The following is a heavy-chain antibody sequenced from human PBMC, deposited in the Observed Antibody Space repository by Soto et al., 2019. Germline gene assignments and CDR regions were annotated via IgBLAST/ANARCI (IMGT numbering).Heavy chain of an antibody. Sequence: ASVKVSCKASGGTFSSYAISWVRQAPGQGLEWMGGIIPIFGTANYAQKSQGRVTITADESTSTAYMELSSLRSEDTAVYYCARSGPSAMFADYWGQGTLVTVYS. CDR2: IIPIFGTA. V-gene: IGHV1-69*13. D-gene: IGHD3-10*02. CDR3: ARSGPSAMFADY. J-gene: IGHJ4*02. CDR1: GGTFSSYA.